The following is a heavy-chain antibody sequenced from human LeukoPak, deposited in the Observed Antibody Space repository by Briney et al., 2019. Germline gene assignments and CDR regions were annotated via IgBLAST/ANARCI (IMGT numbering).Heavy chain of an antibody. Sequence: GGSLRLSCAASGFTFSSYGMHWVRQAPGKGLEWVAVIWYDGSNKYYADSVKGRFTISRDNSKNTLYLQMNSLGAEDTAVYYCARDPAGEYYFDYWGQGTLVTVSS. CDR1: GFTFSSYG. CDR2: IWYDGSNK. V-gene: IGHV3-33*01. CDR3: ARDPAGEYYFDY. D-gene: IGHD6-19*01. J-gene: IGHJ4*02.